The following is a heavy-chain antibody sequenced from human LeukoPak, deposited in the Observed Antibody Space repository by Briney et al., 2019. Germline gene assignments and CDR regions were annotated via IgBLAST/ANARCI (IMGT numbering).Heavy chain of an antibody. D-gene: IGHD6-13*01. CDR3: XXPPGIAAAWFDP. Sequence: SETLSLTCTVSGGSISSSSYNWGWIRQPPGKGLEWIGSFDNSGSTYYNPSLKSRVTISVDTSKDQFSLKLTSVTAADTAVYYXXXPPGIAAAWFDPWGQGTLVTVSS. V-gene: IGHV4-39*01. CDR1: GGSISSSSYN. CDR2: FDNSGST. J-gene: IGHJ5*02.